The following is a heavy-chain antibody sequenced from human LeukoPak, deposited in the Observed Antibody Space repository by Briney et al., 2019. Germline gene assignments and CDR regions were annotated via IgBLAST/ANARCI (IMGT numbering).Heavy chain of an antibody. CDR1: GGAISSYY. V-gene: IGHV4-59*08. Sequence: PSQTLCLTCTVSGGAISSYYLSCIRQPPGKGLEGGGYIYYSWSTNDNPSLNSRSTVSVDTSKNHFSLKLSSVSAADTAVSYCERNLMVRGAMGFDYWGQGTLVTVSS. D-gene: IGHD3-10*01. J-gene: IGHJ4*02. CDR2: IYYSWST. CDR3: ERNLMVRGAMGFDY.